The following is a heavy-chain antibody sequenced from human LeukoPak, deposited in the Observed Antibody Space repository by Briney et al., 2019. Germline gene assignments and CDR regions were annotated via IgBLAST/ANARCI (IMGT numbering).Heavy chain of an antibody. CDR2: IKKDGSEQ. CDR1: GFSFSDHW. J-gene: IGHJ3*02. D-gene: IGHD3-22*01. V-gene: IGHV3-7*01. CDR3: ARGLGGPSYDSSGYYDAFDI. Sequence: GGSLRLSCVASGFSFSDHWMNWFRQAPGKGLEWVATIKKDGSEQYYVDSMKGRLTISRDNAKNSVYLQIHNLRAEDTAVYYCARGLGGPSYDSSGYYDAFDIWGQGTMVTVSS.